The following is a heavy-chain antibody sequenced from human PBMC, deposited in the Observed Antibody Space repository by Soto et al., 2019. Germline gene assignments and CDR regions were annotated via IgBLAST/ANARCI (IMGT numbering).Heavy chain of an antibody. V-gene: IGHV3-23*01. J-gene: IGHJ4*02. CDR3: ARGGSYVDY. CDR1: GFTFSSFA. Sequence: PGGSLRLSCAASGFTFSSFAMTWVRQAPGKGLEWVSSVSVSGSDTHHADSVKGRFTISRDNSKNTIYLQMNSLRVEDTAVYYCARGGSYVDYWGQGILVTVSS. CDR2: VSVSGSDT. D-gene: IGHD5-12*01.